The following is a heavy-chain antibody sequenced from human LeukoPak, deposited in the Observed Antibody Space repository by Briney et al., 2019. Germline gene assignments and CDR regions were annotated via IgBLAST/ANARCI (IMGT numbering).Heavy chain of an antibody. CDR1: EFTYSAYA. D-gene: IGHD4-23*01. J-gene: IGHJ3*02. V-gene: IGHV3-23*01. CDR2: ISGDGRST. CDR3: ARRYGGWGAFDI. Sequence: GGSLRLSCAASEFTYSAYAMSWVRQAPGKGLAWVSTISGDGRSTFHADSVKGRFTISRDDSKTTLFLQMNSLRAEDTAIYYCARRYGGWGAFDIWGQGTVVTVSS.